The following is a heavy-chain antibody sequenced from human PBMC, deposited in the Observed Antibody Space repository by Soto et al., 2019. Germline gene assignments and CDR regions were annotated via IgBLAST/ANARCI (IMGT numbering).Heavy chain of an antibody. J-gene: IGHJ3*02. CDR2: IYYSGNT. V-gene: IGHV4-59*01. D-gene: IGHD3-10*01. CDR1: GGSISSYS. Sequence: QVQLQESGPGLVKPSETLSLTCTVSGGSISSYSWTWIRQPPGKGLDWIGYIYYSGNTNYNPSLKSRVTFSVDTSKNHFSLRLSSVTAADTAVYYCARVMSGSGDAFDIWGQGTMVTVSS. CDR3: ARVMSGSGDAFDI.